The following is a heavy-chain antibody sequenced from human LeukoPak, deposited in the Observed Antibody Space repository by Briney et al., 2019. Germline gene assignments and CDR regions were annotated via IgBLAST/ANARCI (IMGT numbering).Heavy chain of an antibody. J-gene: IGHJ4*02. V-gene: IGHV1-46*01. CDR3: ARPDFWSGYYKN. CDR1: GYTFTSYY. Sequence: ASVKVSCKASGYTFTSYYMHWVRQAPGQGLEWMGIINPSGGSTSYAQEFQGRVTMTRDMSTSTVYMELSSLRSEDTAVYYCARPDFWSGYYKNWGQGTLVTVSS. CDR2: INPSGGST. D-gene: IGHD3-3*01.